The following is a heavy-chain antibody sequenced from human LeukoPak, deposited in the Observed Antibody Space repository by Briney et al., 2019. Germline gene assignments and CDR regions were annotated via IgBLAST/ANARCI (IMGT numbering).Heavy chain of an antibody. V-gene: IGHV1-18*01. D-gene: IGHD2-15*01. Sequence: ASVKVSCKASGYTFTGYGISGVRQAPGQGLEWMGWISAYNGNTNYAQKLQGRVTMTTDTSTSTAYMELRSLRSDDTAVYYCARFGVVVVADNWFDPWGQGTLVTVSS. CDR1: GYTFTGYG. J-gene: IGHJ5*02. CDR3: ARFGVVVVADNWFDP. CDR2: ISAYNGNT.